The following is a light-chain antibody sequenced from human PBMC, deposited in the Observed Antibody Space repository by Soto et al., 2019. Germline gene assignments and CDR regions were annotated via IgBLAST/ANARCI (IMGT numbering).Light chain of an antibody. J-gene: IGLJ2*01. CDR3: QTWGTGVVV. V-gene: IGLV4-69*01. CDR2: INSDGSH. Sequence: QLVLTQSPSASASLGASVKLTCTLSTWHASKAITWHQQQPEKGPRYLMKINSDGSHNKGDGIPDRFSGSSSGAERYLIISSLQSEDEADYYCQTWGTGVVVFGGGTKLTVL. CDR1: TWHASKA.